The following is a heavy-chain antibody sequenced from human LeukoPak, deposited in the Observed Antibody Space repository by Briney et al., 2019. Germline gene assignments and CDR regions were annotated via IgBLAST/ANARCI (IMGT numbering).Heavy chain of an antibody. Sequence: ASVKVSCKASGYTFTSYGISWVRQAPGQGLEWMGWISAYNGNTNYAQKLQGRVTMTTDTSTSTAYMELRSLRSDDTAVYYCAGDEGSDLARWFDPWGQGTLVTVSS. J-gene: IGHJ5*02. CDR1: GYTFTSYG. CDR2: ISAYNGNT. D-gene: IGHD6-6*01. V-gene: IGHV1-18*01. CDR3: AGDEGSDLARWFDP.